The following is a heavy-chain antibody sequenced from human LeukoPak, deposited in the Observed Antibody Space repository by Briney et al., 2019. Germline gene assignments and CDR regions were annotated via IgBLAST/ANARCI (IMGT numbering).Heavy chain of an antibody. CDR1: GFTFSLYS. Sequence: PGGSLRLSCAASGFTFSLYSMNWVRQAPGKGLEWVSVISGFDEVTSYADSVKGRFTISRDISKETLYLQMDSLRAEDTAIYYCAKGDRRNYCGGMSCSFDNWGQGILVTVSS. J-gene: IGHJ4*02. CDR2: ISGFDEVT. V-gene: IGHV3-23*01. D-gene: IGHD2-21*01. CDR3: AKGDRRNYCGGMSCSFDN.